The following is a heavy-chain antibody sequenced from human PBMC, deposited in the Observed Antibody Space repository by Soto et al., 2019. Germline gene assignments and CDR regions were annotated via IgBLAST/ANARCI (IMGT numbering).Heavy chain of an antibody. Sequence: SLRLSCAASGFTFNTYGMSWVRQAPGKGLEWVSGLSGSGDSTYYADSVKGRFTISRDNSKNTLYLQMNSLKTEDTAVYYCTRVGYFDWLLQPYYFDYWGQGTLVTVSS. J-gene: IGHJ4*02. CDR1: GFTFNTYG. D-gene: IGHD3-9*01. V-gene: IGHV3-23*01. CDR2: LSGSGDST. CDR3: TRVGYFDWLLQPYYFDY.